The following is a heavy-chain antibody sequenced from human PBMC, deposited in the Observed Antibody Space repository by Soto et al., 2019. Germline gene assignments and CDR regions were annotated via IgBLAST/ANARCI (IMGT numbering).Heavy chain of an antibody. CDR2: IYPSDSET. D-gene: IGHD1-20*01. CDR3: ARRRYQFYGMDV. V-gene: IGHV5-51*01. Sequence: GESLKISCKGSGYSFTSYWIGWVRQMPGKGLEWLGTIYPSDSETKYSPSFQGQVTISADKSINTAYLQWSSLKASDTAMYYCARRRYQFYGMDVWGQGTTVTVSS. CDR1: GYSFTSYW. J-gene: IGHJ6*02.